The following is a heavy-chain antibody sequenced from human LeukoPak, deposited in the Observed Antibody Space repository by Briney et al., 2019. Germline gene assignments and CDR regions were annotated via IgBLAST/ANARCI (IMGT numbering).Heavy chain of an antibody. D-gene: IGHD5-24*01. V-gene: IGHV1-2*02. CDR3: ARVVGRDGYNFDY. CDR2: INPNSGGT. CDR1: GYTFTGYY. J-gene: IGHJ4*02. Sequence: ASVKVSCKASGYTFTGYYMHWVRQAPGQGLEWMGWINPNSGGTNYAQKFQGRVTMTRDTSISTAYMELSRLRSDDTAVYYCARVVGRDGYNFDYWGQGTLVTVSS.